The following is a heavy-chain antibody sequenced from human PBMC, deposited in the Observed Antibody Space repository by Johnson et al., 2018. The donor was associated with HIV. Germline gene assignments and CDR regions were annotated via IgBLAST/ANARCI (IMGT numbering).Heavy chain of an antibody. V-gene: IGHV3-7*03. CDR2: IKQDGSEK. D-gene: IGHD6-19*01. CDR3: AKDPGRQWLVMCAFDI. Sequence: VQLVESGGGLVQPGGSLRLSCAASGFTFSSYWMSWVRQAPGKGLEWVANIKQDGSEKYYVDSVKGRFTISRDNSKNTLYLQMNSLRAEDTAVYYCAKDPGRQWLVMCAFDIWGQWTMVTVSS. CDR1: GFTFSSYW. J-gene: IGHJ3*02.